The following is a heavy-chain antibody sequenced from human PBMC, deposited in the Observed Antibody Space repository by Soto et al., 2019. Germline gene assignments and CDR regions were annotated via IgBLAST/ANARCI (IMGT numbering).Heavy chain of an antibody. J-gene: IGHJ4*02. D-gene: IGHD2-2*02. CDR2: INHSGST. CDR3: ARNRYCSTTSCYRVDY. CDR1: GGSFSGYY. V-gene: IGHV4-34*01. Sequence: SETLSLTCAVYGGSFSGYYWSWIRQPPGKGLEWIGEINHSGSTNYNPSLKSRVTMSLDTSKNQISLKLNSVTAADTAVYYCARNRYCSTTSCYRVDYWGQGTLVTVSS.